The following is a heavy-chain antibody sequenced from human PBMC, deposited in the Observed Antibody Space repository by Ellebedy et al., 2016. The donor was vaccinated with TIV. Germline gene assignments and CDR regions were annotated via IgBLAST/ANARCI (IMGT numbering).Heavy chain of an antibody. Sequence: GESLKISCVASGFTFSIYWMHWVRQVPGKGLVWVSRINSDGRNTIYADSVKGRLTISRDNAKNTLYLQMNSLRVEDTAVYYCARGEVSGMDVWGQGTTVTVSS. V-gene: IGHV3-74*01. D-gene: IGHD3-3*01. CDR3: ARGEVSGMDV. J-gene: IGHJ6*02. CDR1: GFTFSIYW. CDR2: INSDGRNT.